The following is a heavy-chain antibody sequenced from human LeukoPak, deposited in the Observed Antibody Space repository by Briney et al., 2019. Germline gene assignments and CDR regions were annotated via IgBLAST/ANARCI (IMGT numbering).Heavy chain of an antibody. CDR1: GGSISSYY. J-gene: IGHJ6*02. CDR2: IYYSGST. CDR3: ARQGGGYYYGSGYNYYGMDV. V-gene: IGHV4-59*08. D-gene: IGHD3-10*01. Sequence: KASETLSLTCTVSGGSISSYYWSWIRQPPGKGLEWIGYIYYSGSTNYNPSLKSRVTISVDTSKNQFSLKLSSVTAADTAVYYCARQGGGYYYGSGYNYYGMDVWGQGTTVTVSS.